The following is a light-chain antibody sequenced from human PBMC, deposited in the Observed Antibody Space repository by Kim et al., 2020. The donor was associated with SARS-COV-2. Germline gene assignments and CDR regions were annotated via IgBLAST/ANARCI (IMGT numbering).Light chain of an antibody. CDR1: SLKTSY. CDR3: SSRDTTNSHVV. J-gene: IGLJ3*02. CDR2: GKD. V-gene: IGLV3-19*01. Sequence: ALGQTVKITCHGDSLKTSYATWYQQKPGQAPVLVLYGKDNRPSGIPDRFSGSSSSNTGSLTITGAQAEDEADHYCSSRDTTNSHVVFGGGTQLTVL.